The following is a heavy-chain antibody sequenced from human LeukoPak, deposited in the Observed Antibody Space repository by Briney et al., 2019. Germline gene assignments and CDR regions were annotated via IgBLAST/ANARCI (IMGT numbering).Heavy chain of an antibody. CDR3: ARSYYYGSGSYYRGDNWFGP. CDR1: GGSISSSNW. V-gene: IGHV4-4*02. Sequence: SGTLSLTCAVSGGSISSSNWWSWVRQPPGKGLEWIGEIYHSGSTNYNPSLKSRVTISVDKSKNQFSLKLSSVTAADTAVYYCARSYYYGSGSYYRGDNWFGPWGQGTLVTVSS. CDR2: IYHSGST. D-gene: IGHD3-10*01. J-gene: IGHJ5*02.